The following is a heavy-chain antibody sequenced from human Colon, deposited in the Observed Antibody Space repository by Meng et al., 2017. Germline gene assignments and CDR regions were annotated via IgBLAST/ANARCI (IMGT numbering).Heavy chain of an antibody. CDR2: IIPIFGTA. D-gene: IGHD6-19*01. J-gene: IGHJ3*02. V-gene: IGHV1-69*06. CDR1: GGTFSSYA. CDR3: ARDTYSSGWYGLAAFDI. Sequence: SVKVSCKDSGGTFSSYAISWLRQAPGQGLEWMGGIIPIFGTANYAQKFQGRVTITADKSTSTAYMELNSLRSEDTAVYYCARDTYSSGWYGLAAFDIWGQGTMVTVSS.